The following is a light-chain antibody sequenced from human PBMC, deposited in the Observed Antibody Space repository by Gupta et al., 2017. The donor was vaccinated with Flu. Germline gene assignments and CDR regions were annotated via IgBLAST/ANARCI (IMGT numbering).Light chain of an antibody. J-gene: IGLJ3*02. CDR2: EGS. CDR1: SSDVGAYNR. Sequence: SALTQPASVSGSPAHSITISCTGTSSDVGAYNRVSWYHQYPGKAPKLMIDEGSNRPSGVSNRFSGSKSANMASLTISGLQAEDDADYYCSSFTTSNTWVFGGGTKLTVL. V-gene: IGLV2-14*01. CDR3: SSFTTSNTWV.